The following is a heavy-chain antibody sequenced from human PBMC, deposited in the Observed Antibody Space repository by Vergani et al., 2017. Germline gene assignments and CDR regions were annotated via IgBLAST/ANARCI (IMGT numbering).Heavy chain of an antibody. V-gene: IGHV4-34*01. D-gene: IGHD2/OR15-2a*01. CDR3: ASGPVIASSCHYYYYGMDV. CDR2: INHSGST. CDR1: GFTFSSYA. Sequence: VQLLESGGGLVQPGGSLRLSCAASGFTFSSYAMSWVRQAPGKGLEWIGEINHSGSTNYNPSLKSRVTISVDTSKNLISLKLSSVTAADTAVYYCASGPVIASSCHYYYYGMDVGGQGTTVTVSS. J-gene: IGHJ6*02.